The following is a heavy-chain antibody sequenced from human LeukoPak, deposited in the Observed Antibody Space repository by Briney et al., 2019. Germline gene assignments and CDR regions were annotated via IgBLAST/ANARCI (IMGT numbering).Heavy chain of an antibody. CDR3: AKDYHRGWYLLAGRFDY. V-gene: IGHV3-48*03. D-gene: IGHD2-15*01. CDR1: GFTFSSYE. J-gene: IGHJ4*02. Sequence: QAGGSLRLSCAASGFTFSSYEMNWVRQAPGKGLEWVSYISSSGSTIYYADSVKGRFTVSRDNSKNTLHLQMNSLRGEDTAVYYCAKDYHRGWYLLAGRFDYWGQATLVTVSS. CDR2: ISSSGSTI.